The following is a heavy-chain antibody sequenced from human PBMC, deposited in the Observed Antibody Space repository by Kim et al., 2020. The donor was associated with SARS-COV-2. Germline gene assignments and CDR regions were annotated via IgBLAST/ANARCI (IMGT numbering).Heavy chain of an antibody. D-gene: IGHD3-10*01. CDR1: GLSFNDYG. Sequence: GGSLRLSCVASGLSFNDYGFHWVRQAPGKGLEWVAVIWYDGSNEDYGDSVKGRITISXDNSKNTVXXQMSSLRDEDTAVYYCAKXRGXVXRSHYGLDVWGQGXTVTVSS. CDR3: AKXRGXVXRSHYGLDV. V-gene: IGHV3-33*06. J-gene: IGHJ6*02. CDR2: IWYDGSNE.